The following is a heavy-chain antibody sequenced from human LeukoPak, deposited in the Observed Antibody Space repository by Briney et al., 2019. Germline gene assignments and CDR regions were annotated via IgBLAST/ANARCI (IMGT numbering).Heavy chain of an antibody. D-gene: IGHD6-13*01. J-gene: IGHJ4*02. CDR1: GGSISSYY. CDR3: ARLRDSSSRYFLSTFDY. CDR2: INHSGST. Sequence: SETLSLTCTVSGGSISSYYWSWIRQPPGKGLEWIGEINHSGSTNYNPSLKSRVTISVDTSKNQFSLKLSSVTAADTAVYYCARLRDSSSRYFLSTFDYWGQGTLVTVSS. V-gene: IGHV4-34*01.